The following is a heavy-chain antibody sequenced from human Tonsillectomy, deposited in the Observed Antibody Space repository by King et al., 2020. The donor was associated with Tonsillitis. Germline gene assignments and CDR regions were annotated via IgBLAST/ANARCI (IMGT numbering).Heavy chain of an antibody. CDR1: GFTFSNAW. Sequence: VQLVESGGGLVKPGGSLKLSCAASGFTFSNAWMSWVRQAPGKGLEWVGRIKSKTDGGTTDYAAPVKGRFTISRDYSKNTLYLQMNSRKTDDTAVYYCTTYAAGTNYYYYMDVWGKGTTVTVSS. V-gene: IGHV3-15*01. D-gene: IGHD6-13*01. J-gene: IGHJ6*03. CDR3: TTYAAGTNYYYYMDV. CDR2: IKSKTDGGTT.